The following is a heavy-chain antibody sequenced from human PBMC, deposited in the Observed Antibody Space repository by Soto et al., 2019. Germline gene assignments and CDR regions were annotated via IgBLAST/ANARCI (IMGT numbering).Heavy chain of an antibody. Sequence: QLQLQESGPGLVKPSETLSLTCTVSGGSISSSSYYWGWIRQPPGKGLEWIGSIYYSGSTYYNPSLKSRVTIAVDTSKNQFSLKLSSVTAADTAVYYWARHTRRDGYNPTPCCFDYWGQGTLVTVSS. CDR1: GGSISSSSYY. D-gene: IGHD5-12*01. CDR3: ARHTRRDGYNPTPCCFDY. J-gene: IGHJ4*02. CDR2: IYYSGST. V-gene: IGHV4-39*01.